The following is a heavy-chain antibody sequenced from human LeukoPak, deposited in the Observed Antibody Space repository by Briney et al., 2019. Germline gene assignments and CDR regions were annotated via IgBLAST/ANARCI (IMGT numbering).Heavy chain of an antibody. D-gene: IGHD2-2*01. J-gene: IGHJ4*02. CDR1: GFTFSDYY. CDR3: APSDYQLLPFDY. Sequence: GGSLRLSCAATGFTFSDYYMSWIRQAPGKGLEWVSYISSSGSTIYYADSVKGRFTISRDNAKNSLYLQMNSLRAEDTAVYYCAPSDYQLLPFDYWGQGTWSPSPQ. V-gene: IGHV3-11*01. CDR2: ISSSGSTI.